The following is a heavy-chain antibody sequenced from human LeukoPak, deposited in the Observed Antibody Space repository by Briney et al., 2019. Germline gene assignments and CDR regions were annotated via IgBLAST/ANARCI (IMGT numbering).Heavy chain of an antibody. Sequence: GASVKVSCKASGYTFTGYYMHWVRQAPGQGLEWMGWSNPNNGGTNYAQKFQGRVTTTLDTSISTAYMELSRLRSDDTAIYYCARVDGGEWYYFDYWGQGTLVTVSS. CDR3: ARVDGGEWYYFDY. CDR2: SNPNNGGT. D-gene: IGHD2-8*02. CDR1: GYTFTGYY. V-gene: IGHV1-2*02. J-gene: IGHJ4*02.